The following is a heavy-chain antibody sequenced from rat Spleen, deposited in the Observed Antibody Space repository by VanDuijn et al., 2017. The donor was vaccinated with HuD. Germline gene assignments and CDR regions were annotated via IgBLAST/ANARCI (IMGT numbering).Heavy chain of an antibody. Sequence: EVQLVESGGGLVQPGRSLKLSCAASGFTLSNYGMAWVRQAPTKGLDWVAIISYDGSTTYYRDSVKGRFTISRDNAKSTLYLQMNSLRSEDTATYYCARLCIGWYFDFWGPGTMVTVSS. CDR2: ISYDGSTT. D-gene: IGHD1-6*01. V-gene: IGHV5-29*01. CDR1: GFTLSNYG. CDR3: ARLCIGWYFDF. J-gene: IGHJ1*01.